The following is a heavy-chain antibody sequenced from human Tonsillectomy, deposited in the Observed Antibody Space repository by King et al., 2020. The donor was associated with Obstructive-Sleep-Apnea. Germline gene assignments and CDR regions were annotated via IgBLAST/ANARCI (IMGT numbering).Heavy chain of an antibody. Sequence: QLQESGPGLVKPSETLSLTCTVSGGSISGYYWSRIRQPPGKGLEWIGYLSYGGSTNYNPSLKSRVTMSLHTSENQFSLKLTSVTPADTAVYYCARANRGVYYSGMAVWGQGTPVTVSS. CDR1: GGSISGYY. D-gene: IGHD3-10*01. CDR2: LSYGGST. CDR3: ARANRGVYYSGMAV. J-gene: IGHJ6*02. V-gene: IGHV4-59*01.